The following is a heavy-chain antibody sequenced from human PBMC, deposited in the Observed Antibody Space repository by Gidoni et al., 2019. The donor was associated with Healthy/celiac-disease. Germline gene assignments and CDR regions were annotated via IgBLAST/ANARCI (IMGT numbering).Heavy chain of an antibody. Sequence: ELQLVESGGVVVPPGGFLRLSCAASGLTLDDYPMHCVRQAPGKGLEWVSLMSWDGGSTYYADSVKGRFTISRDNSKNSLYLQMNSLRTEDTALYYCAKDHSSSWYYFDYWGQGTLVTVSS. CDR2: MSWDGGST. V-gene: IGHV3-43*01. CDR1: GLTLDDYP. CDR3: AKDHSSSWYYFDY. D-gene: IGHD6-13*01. J-gene: IGHJ4*02.